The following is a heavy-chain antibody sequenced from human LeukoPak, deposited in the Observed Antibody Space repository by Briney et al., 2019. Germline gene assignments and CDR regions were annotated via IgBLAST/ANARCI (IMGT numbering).Heavy chain of an antibody. J-gene: IGHJ4*02. CDR3: ARRGAAASYPYFDY. CDR1: GFTFSDYY. CDR2: ISTSGSTI. V-gene: IGHV3-11*01. Sequence: GGSLRLSCAASGFTFSDYYMSWIRQAPGKGLEWVSYISTSGSTIYYTDSVKGRFTISRDNAKNSLYLQMNSLRAEDTAVYYCARRGAAASYPYFDYWGQGTLVTVSS. D-gene: IGHD6-13*01.